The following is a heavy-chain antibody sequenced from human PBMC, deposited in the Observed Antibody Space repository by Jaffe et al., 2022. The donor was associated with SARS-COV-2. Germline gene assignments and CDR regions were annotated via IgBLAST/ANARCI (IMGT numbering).Heavy chain of an antibody. CDR1: GFTFSSYS. CDR3: ARDRNYGDYAVDY. CDR2: ISSSSSYI. Sequence: EVQLVESGGGLVKPGGSLRLSCAASGFTFSSYSMNWVRQAPGKGLEWVSSISSSSSYIYYADSVKGRFTISRDNAKNSLYLQMNSLRAEDTAVYYCARDRNYGDYAVDYWGQGTLVTVSS. J-gene: IGHJ4*02. D-gene: IGHD4-17*01. V-gene: IGHV3-21*01.